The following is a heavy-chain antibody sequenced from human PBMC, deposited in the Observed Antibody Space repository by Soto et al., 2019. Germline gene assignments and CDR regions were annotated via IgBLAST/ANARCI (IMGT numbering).Heavy chain of an antibody. CDR1: GFTFSNAW. V-gene: IGHV3-15*01. Sequence: GGSLRLSCAASGFTFSNAWMSWVRQAPGKGLEWVGRIKSKTDGGTTDYTAPVKGRFTISRDDSKNTLYLKMNSLKTEDTAMYYCTTDVLSDYAYYYYYYMDVWGKGTTVTVSS. D-gene: IGHD4-17*01. J-gene: IGHJ6*03. CDR3: TTDVLSDYAYYYYYYMDV. CDR2: IKSKTDGGTT.